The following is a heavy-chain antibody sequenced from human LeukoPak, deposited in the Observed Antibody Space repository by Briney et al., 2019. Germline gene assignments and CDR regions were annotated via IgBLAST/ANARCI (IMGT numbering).Heavy chain of an antibody. V-gene: IGHV4-34*01. J-gene: IGHJ6*03. CDR2: INHSGST. Sequence: SETLSLTCAVYGGSFSGYYWSWIRQPPGKGLEWIGEINHSGSTNYNPSLKSRVTISVATSKHQFSLKLSSVTAADTAVYYCARGKVVPAAILRGDYYYYMDVWGKGTTVTVSS. D-gene: IGHD2-2*01. CDR1: GGSFSGYY. CDR3: ARGKVVPAAILRGDYYYYMDV.